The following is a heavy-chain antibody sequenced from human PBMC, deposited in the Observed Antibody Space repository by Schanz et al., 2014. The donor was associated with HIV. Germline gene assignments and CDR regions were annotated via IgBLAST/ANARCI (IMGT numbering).Heavy chain of an antibody. CDR2: IWHDGRNK. D-gene: IGHD2-15*01. CDR3: AKEGKPVVVDGPRH. V-gene: IGHV3-33*03. CDR1: GFTFNNYG. Sequence: VQLVESGGGLVKRGGSLRLSCAASGFTFNNYGVNWVRQAPGKGLEWVAVIWHDGRNKNYADSVKGRFTVSRDNSKNTLYLQLDNVRAEDTAVYYCAKEGKPVVVDGPRHWGQGVLVTVSS. J-gene: IGHJ4*02.